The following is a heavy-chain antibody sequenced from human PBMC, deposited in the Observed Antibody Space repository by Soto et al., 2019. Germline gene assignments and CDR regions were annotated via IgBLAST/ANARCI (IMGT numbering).Heavy chain of an antibody. D-gene: IGHD2-15*01. CDR3: ARGIATGQLDS. CDR1: GYTFTGYT. CDR2: INPDNGNT. Sequence: GXSVKVCCKASGYTFTGYTGNLVRQAPGQRLEWMGWINPDNGNTKSSQKFQDRVIITRDTSASTAYMDLSSLRSEDTAVYYCARGIATGQLDSWGQGTLVTVSS. J-gene: IGHJ5*01. V-gene: IGHV1-3*01.